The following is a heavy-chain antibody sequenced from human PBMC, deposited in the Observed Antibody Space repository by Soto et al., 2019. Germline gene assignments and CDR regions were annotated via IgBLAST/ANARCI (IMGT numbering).Heavy chain of an antibody. CDR3: ASPRGYCSGGSCSWEFDY. CDR2: INSDGSST. CDR1: GFTFSSYW. Sequence: GGSLRLSCAASGFTFSSYWMHWVRQAPGKGLVWVSRINSDGSSTSYADSVKGRFTISRDNAKNTLYLQMNSLRAEDTAVYYCASPRGYCSGGSCSWEFDYWGQGTLVTVSS. J-gene: IGHJ4*02. D-gene: IGHD2-15*01. V-gene: IGHV3-74*01.